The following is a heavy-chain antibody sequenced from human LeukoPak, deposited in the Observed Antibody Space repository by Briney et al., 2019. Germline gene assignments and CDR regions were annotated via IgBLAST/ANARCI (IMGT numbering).Heavy chain of an antibody. D-gene: IGHD3-22*01. V-gene: IGHV3-33*01. J-gene: IGHJ4*02. CDR1: GFTFSSYG. Sequence: GRSLRLSCAASGFTFSSYGMHWVRQAPGKGLEWVAIIYYDGSDKYYADSVKGRFTISRDNSKDTLYLQMNSLRAEDTAVYYCARQIAYYYDSSGYYTTDYWGQGTLVTVSS. CDR3: ARQIAYYYDSSGYYTTDY. CDR2: IYYDGSDK.